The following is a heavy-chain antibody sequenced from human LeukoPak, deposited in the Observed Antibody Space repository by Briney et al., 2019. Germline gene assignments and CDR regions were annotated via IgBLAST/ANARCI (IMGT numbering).Heavy chain of an antibody. CDR1: GFTFSSYE. CDR3: ARDPISGSYQGLPYFDI. Sequence: GGSLRLSCAASGFTFSSYEMNLVRQAPGKGLEWVSYISSSGTTIYYADSVKGRFTISRDNAKNSLYLQMNSLRAEDTAVYYCARDPISGSYQGLPYFDIWGQGTMVTVSS. J-gene: IGHJ3*02. V-gene: IGHV3-48*03. CDR2: ISSSGTTI. D-gene: IGHD1-26*01.